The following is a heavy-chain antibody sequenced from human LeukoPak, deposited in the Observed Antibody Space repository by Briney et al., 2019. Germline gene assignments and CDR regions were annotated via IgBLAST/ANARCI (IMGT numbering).Heavy chain of an antibody. CDR1: GYTFTSYG. J-gene: IGHJ4*02. V-gene: IGHV1-18*01. D-gene: IGHD4-17*01. Sequence: GASVKVSCKASGYTFTSYGISWVRQAPGQGLEWMGWITPYNANTKYAQKFQGRVTMTTDTSTSTGYMELRRLRSDDTAVYYCARFDYGDLPDYWGQGTLVTVSS. CDR3: ARFDYGDLPDY. CDR2: ITPYNANT.